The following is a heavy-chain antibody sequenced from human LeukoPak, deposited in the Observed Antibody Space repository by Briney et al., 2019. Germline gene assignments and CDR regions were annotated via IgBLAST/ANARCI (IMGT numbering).Heavy chain of an antibody. CDR2: IQYDGNNK. D-gene: IGHD1-26*01. V-gene: IGHV3-30*02. CDR1: GFNFSSNG. CDR3: AKDLVGATRPSLCFDY. Sequence: GGSLRLSCAASGFNFSSNGMPSVRQAPGKGVEWVAFIQYDGNNKYYADSVKGRFTISRDNSKNTLYLQMNSLRAEDTAVYYWAKDLVGATRPSLCFDYWGQGTLVTVSS. J-gene: IGHJ4*02.